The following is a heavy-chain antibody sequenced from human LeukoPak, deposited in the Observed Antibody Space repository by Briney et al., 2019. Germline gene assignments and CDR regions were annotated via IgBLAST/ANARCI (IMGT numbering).Heavy chain of an antibody. Sequence: ASVKVSCKASGYTFTSYGISWVRQAPGQGLEWMGWISAYNGNTNYAQKVRGRVTMTTDTSTSTASMDLRSLRSDDTAVYYCARVILSGPIDYWGQGTLVTVSS. CDR2: ISAYNGNT. D-gene: IGHD2-21*01. CDR3: ARVILSGPIDY. J-gene: IGHJ4*02. CDR1: GYTFTSYG. V-gene: IGHV1-18*01.